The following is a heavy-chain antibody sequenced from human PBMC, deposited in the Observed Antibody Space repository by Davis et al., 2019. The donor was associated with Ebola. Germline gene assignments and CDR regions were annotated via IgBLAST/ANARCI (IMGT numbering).Heavy chain of an antibody. CDR1: GGSFSGYY. CDR3: ARSVGGNYFDY. J-gene: IGHJ4*02. Sequence: SETLSLTCAVYGGSFSGYYWSWVRQPPGKGLEWIGYIYYNGNTFYDPSLRSRVAISIDTSEKQFSLTLNSITAADTAKYYCARSVGGNYFDYWGRGTLVTVSS. D-gene: IGHD4-23*01. CDR2: IYYNGNT. V-gene: IGHV4-30-4*01.